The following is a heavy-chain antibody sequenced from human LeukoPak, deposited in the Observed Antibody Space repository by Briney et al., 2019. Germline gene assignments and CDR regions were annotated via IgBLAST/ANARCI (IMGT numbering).Heavy chain of an antibody. Sequence: GGSLRLSCAASGFTFSNYAMSWVRQAPGKGLEWVSRISVSGGDTIYADSVKGRFTISRDNSENTLYLQMSSLRAEDTAVYYCAKSETTVTTFLDYWGQGTLVTVSS. J-gene: IGHJ4*02. V-gene: IGHV3-23*01. CDR1: GFTFSNYA. D-gene: IGHD4-17*01. CDR3: AKSETTVTTFLDY. CDR2: ISVSGGDT.